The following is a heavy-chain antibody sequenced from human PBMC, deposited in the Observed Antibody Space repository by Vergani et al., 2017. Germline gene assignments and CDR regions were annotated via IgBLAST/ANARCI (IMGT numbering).Heavy chain of an antibody. V-gene: IGHV1-18*01. Sequence: QVQLVQSGAEVKKPGASVKVSCKASGYTFTSYGISWVRQAPGQGLEWMGWISASNGNTNYAQKLQGRVTMTTDTSTSTAYMELRSLRSDDTAVYYCARDGRYDYVWGSYRSWAYWGQGTLVTVSS. D-gene: IGHD3-16*02. CDR3: ARDGRYDYVWGSYRSWAY. CDR2: ISASNGNT. J-gene: IGHJ4*02. CDR1: GYTFTSYG.